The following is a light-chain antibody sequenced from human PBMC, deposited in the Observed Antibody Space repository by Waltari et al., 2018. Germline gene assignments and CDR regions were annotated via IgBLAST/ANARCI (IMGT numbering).Light chain of an antibody. CDR1: QSVSSN. Sequence: IVMTQSTATLSVSPGERAPLSCRASQSVSSNLAWYQQKPGQAPRLLIYRASSRAIGIPDSFSGSGSGTEFTLTISSLQSEEFAVYFCQQYLNRLTFGGGTKVEIK. CDR2: RAS. J-gene: IGKJ4*01. CDR3: QQYLNRLT. V-gene: IGKV3-15*01.